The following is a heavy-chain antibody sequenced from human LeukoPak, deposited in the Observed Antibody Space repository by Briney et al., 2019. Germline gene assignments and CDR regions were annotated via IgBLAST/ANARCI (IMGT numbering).Heavy chain of an antibody. Sequence: GGALRLSCLASGFTFTSYWVAWVRQTRGKGLEWVARIKEDRSGEYYVDSVKGRFTISTDNAKKSLYLQMSSLRAEDTAVYYCARDFGSSTAAWSAFDTWAQGTMVIVSS. D-gene: IGHD6-6*01. CDR2: IKEDRSGE. CDR3: ARDFGSSTAAWSAFDT. V-gene: IGHV3-7*01. CDR1: GFTFTSYW. J-gene: IGHJ3*02.